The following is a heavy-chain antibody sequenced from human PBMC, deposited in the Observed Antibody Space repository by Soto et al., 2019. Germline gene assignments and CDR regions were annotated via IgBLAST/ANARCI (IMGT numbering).Heavy chain of an antibody. D-gene: IGHD6-13*01. Sequence: GGSLRLSCAASGFTFSSYAMSWVRQAPGKGLEWVSAISGSGGSTYYADSVKGRFTISRDNSKNTLYLQMNSLRAEDTAVYYCAKDRDSRSWWRGFDPWGQGTLVTVSS. CDR2: ISGSGGST. V-gene: IGHV3-23*01. J-gene: IGHJ5*02. CDR1: GFTFSSYA. CDR3: AKDRDSRSWWRGFDP.